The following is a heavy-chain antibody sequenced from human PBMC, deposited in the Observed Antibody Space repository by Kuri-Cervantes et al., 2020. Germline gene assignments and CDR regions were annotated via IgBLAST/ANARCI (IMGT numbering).Heavy chain of an antibody. CDR1: GYTFTSYG. J-gene: IGHJ4*03. Sequence: ASVKVSCKASGYTFTSYGIRWVRQAPGQGLEWMGWISAYNGNTNYAQKLQGRVTMTTDTSTSTVYMELRSLRSDDTAVYYCARQNGYIGYSEYFDFWGQGTLVTVSS. CDR2: ISAYNGNT. CDR3: ARQNGYIGYSEYFDF. D-gene: IGHD5-12*01. V-gene: IGHV1-18*01.